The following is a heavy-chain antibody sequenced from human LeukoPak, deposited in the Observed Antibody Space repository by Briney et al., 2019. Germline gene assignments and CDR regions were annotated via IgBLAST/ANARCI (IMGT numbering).Heavy chain of an antibody. Sequence: GGSPRLSCAASGFTFRSYSMNWVRQAPGKGLEWVSYISSSSSTMYYPDSVKGRFTISRDNAKNSLYLQMNSLRAEDTAVYYCARPKIAAAAWFDPWGQGTLVTVSS. D-gene: IGHD6-13*01. CDR3: ARPKIAAAAWFDP. CDR1: GFTFRSYS. CDR2: ISSSSSTM. V-gene: IGHV3-48*01. J-gene: IGHJ5*02.